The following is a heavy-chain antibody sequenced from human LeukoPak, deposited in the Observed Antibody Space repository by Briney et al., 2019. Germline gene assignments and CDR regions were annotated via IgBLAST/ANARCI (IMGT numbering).Heavy chain of an antibody. Sequence: PGGSLRLSCAASGFTFSSYAMSWVRQAPGRGLEWVSAISGSGGSTYYADSVKGRFTISRDNSKNTLYLQMNSLRAEDTAVYYCAKDLAFFDYVDAFDIWGQGTMVTVSS. V-gene: IGHV3-23*01. D-gene: IGHD4/OR15-4a*01. CDR3: AKDLAFFDYVDAFDI. J-gene: IGHJ3*02. CDR1: GFTFSSYA. CDR2: ISGSGGST.